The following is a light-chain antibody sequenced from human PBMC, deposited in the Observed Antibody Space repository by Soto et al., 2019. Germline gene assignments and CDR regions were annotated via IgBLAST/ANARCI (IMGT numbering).Light chain of an antibody. Sequence: EMVMTQSPATLYVSPGESATLSCRASQSVGSNLAWYQQKPGQAPRLLIYGASTRATGTPTRFSGSGSGTDFTLSISSLQSEDFAVYYCQQRVNWPPTFGGGTKVEI. CDR3: QQRVNWPPT. CDR1: QSVGSN. CDR2: GAS. J-gene: IGKJ4*01. V-gene: IGKV3-15*01.